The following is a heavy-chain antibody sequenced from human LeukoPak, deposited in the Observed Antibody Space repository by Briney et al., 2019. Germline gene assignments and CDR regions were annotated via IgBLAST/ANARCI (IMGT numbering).Heavy chain of an antibody. CDR1: GYIFSGYY. CDR2: INPNSGGT. J-gene: IGHJ4*02. CDR3: ARDAFIAAAGYYFDY. D-gene: IGHD6-13*01. V-gene: IGHV1-2*02. Sequence: GASVKVSCKASGYIFSGYYMHWVRQAPGQGLEWLGWINPNSGGTNYAQKFQGRVTMTRDTSISTAYMELSSLRSDDTAVYYCARDAFIAAAGYYFDYWGQGTLVTVSS.